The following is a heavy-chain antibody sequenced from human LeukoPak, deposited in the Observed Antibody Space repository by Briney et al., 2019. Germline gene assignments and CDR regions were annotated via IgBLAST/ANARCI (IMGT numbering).Heavy chain of an antibody. CDR1: GGSISSYY. CDR3: ARGTSGSYLGSYYYGMDV. D-gene: IGHD1-26*01. V-gene: IGHV4-59*01. J-gene: IGHJ6*02. Sequence: SETLSLTCTVSGGSISSYYWSWIRQPPGKGLEWIGYIYYSGSTNYNPSLKSRVTISVDTSKNQFSLKLSSVTAADTAVYYCARGTSGSYLGSYYYGMDVWGQGTTVTVSS. CDR2: IYYSGST.